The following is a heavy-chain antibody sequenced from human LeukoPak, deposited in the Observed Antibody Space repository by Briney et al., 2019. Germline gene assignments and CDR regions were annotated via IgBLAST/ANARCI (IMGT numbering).Heavy chain of an antibody. V-gene: IGHV2-26*01. Sequence: SGPTLVNPTETLTLTCTVSGFSLSNPRMGVTWIRQPPGKALEWLAQIFSNDEKSYSTSLKSRLTISKDTSKSQVVLTMTNMDPVDTATYYCARGTPGAYDYWGQGTLVTVSS. CDR1: GFSLSNPRMG. CDR3: ARGTPGAYDY. CDR2: IFSNDEK. D-gene: IGHD1-14*01. J-gene: IGHJ4*02.